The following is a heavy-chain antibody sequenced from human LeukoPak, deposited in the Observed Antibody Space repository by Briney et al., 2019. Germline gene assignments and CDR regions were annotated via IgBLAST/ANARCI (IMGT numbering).Heavy chain of an antibody. Sequence: GGSLRLSCVASGFTFSNYWMHWVRQDPGKGLVWVSRINSDGSSTTYADSVKGRFTISRDNAKNPLYLQMNSLRAEDTAVYYCARVWGYGNWYFDYWGQGTLVTVSS. V-gene: IGHV3-74*03. CDR2: INSDGSST. CDR1: GFTFSNYW. D-gene: IGHD3-16*01. J-gene: IGHJ4*02. CDR3: ARVWGYGNWYFDY.